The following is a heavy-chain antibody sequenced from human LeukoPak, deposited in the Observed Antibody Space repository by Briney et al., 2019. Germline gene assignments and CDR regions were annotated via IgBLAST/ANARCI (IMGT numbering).Heavy chain of an antibody. J-gene: IGHJ5*02. D-gene: IGHD6-19*01. V-gene: IGHV3-23*01. Sequence: GGSLRLSCAASGFTFTNSAMSWVRQAPGKGLEWVSGITGSGGRTYYADSVKGQFTISRDDSKNTLYLQMNSLRAEDTAVYYCAKGGAVAGRFDPWGQGTLVTVSS. CDR1: GFTFTNSA. CDR2: ITGSGGRT. CDR3: AKGGAVAGRFDP.